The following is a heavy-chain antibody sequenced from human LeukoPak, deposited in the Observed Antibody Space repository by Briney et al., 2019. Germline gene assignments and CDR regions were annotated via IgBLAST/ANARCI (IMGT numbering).Heavy chain of an antibody. D-gene: IGHD3-10*01. Sequence: ASVKVSCKASGYSFTSYYVHWVRQAPGQGREWMGIINPSNGDTVYAQKFQGRVTMTRDTSTSTVYMELNSLKSDNTAVYYCTRFRESHFDYWGKGTLVTVSS. V-gene: IGHV1-46*01. CDR1: GYSFTSYY. CDR3: TRFRESHFDY. CDR2: INPSNGDT. J-gene: IGHJ4*02.